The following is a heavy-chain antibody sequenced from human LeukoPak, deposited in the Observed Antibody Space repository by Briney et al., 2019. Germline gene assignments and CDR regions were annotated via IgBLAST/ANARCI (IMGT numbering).Heavy chain of an antibody. D-gene: IGHD1-26*01. V-gene: IGHV3-23*01. Sequence: QPGGSLRLSCAASGFTFSSYAMSWVRQAPEKGLEWVSTISGSGGGTYYADSVKGRFTISRDDSKSALYLQMNSLRAEDTAVYYCAKDLGRYRNNYFDCWGQGTLITVSS. J-gene: IGHJ4*02. CDR2: ISGSGGGT. CDR1: GFTFSSYA. CDR3: AKDLGRYRNNYFDC.